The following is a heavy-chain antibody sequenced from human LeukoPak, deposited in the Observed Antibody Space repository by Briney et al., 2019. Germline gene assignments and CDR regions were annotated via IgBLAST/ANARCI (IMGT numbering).Heavy chain of an antibody. CDR2: FDPEDGET. V-gene: IGHV1-24*01. J-gene: IGHJ6*03. CDR3: AAQDIVVVPAASDYYYYMDV. CDR1: GYTLTELS. D-gene: IGHD2-2*01. Sequence: ASVTVSCKVSGYTLTELSMHWVRQAPGKGLEWMGGFDPEDGETIYAQKFQGRVTMTEDTSTDTAYMELSSLRSEDTAVYYCAAQDIVVVPAASDYYYYMDVWGKGTTVTVSS.